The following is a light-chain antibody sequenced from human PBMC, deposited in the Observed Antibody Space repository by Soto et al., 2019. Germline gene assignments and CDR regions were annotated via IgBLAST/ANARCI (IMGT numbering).Light chain of an antibody. CDR3: QQYQYYWP. CDR2: DAF. V-gene: IGKV1-5*01. CDR1: QSISGW. J-gene: IGKJ1*01. Sequence: DIQLTQSPSTLSASVGGRVTITCRASQSISGWLAWYQQKPGKAPKLLIYDAFSLQSGVPSRFSGSGSGTEFTLTISSLQPYDFATYYCQQYQYYWPLGPGTKLDIK.